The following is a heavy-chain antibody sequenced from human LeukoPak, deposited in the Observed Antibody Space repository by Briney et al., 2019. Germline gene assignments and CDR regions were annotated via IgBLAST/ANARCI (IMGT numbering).Heavy chain of an antibody. V-gene: IGHV4-4*09. Sequence: SETLSLTCTVSGGSISSYYWSWIRQPPGKGLEWIGYIYTSGSTNYNPSLKSRVTISVDTSKNQFSLKLSSVTAADTAVYYCASSYFGYTFDYWGQATLVTVSS. CDR3: ASSYFGYTFDY. J-gene: IGHJ4*02. CDR1: GGSISSYY. D-gene: IGHD3-10*01. CDR2: IYTSGST.